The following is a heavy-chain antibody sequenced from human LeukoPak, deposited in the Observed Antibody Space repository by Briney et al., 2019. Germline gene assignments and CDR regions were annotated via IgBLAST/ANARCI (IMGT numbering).Heavy chain of an antibody. Sequence: ASVKVSCKASGYTFTSYAMTWVRQAPGQGLEWMGWINTNTENPTYAQGFTGRFVFSLDTSVSTAYLQISSLKAEDTAVYYCARDGRYYYDISGYYYYWGQGTLVTVSS. CDR1: GYTFTSYA. CDR3: ARDGRYYYDISGYYYY. CDR2: INTNTENP. D-gene: IGHD3-22*01. J-gene: IGHJ4*02. V-gene: IGHV7-4-1*02.